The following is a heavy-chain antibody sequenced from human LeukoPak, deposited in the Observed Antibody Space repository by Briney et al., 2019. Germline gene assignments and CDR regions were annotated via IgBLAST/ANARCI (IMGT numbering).Heavy chain of an antibody. CDR3: AREEVVPAANDYYYYMDV. CDR2: ISAYNGNT. CDR1: GYTFTSYG. V-gene: IGHV1-18*01. D-gene: IGHD2-2*01. Sequence: ASVTVSCKASGYTFTSYGISWVRQAPGQGLEWMGWISAYNGNTNYAQKLQGRVTMTTDTSTSTAYMELRSLRSDDTAVYYCAREEVVPAANDYYYYMDVWGKGTTVTVSS. J-gene: IGHJ6*03.